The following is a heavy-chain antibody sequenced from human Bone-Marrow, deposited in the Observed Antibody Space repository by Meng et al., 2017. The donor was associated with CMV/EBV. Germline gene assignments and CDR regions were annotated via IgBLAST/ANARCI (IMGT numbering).Heavy chain of an antibody. CDR1: GFTFDDYA. D-gene: IGHD3-10*01. V-gene: IGHV3-9*01. J-gene: IGHJ6*02. CDR2: ISWNSGSI. Sequence: SLKISCAASGFTFDDYAMHWVRQAPGKGLEWVSGISWNSGSIGYADSVKGRFTISRDNAKNSLYLQMNSLRAEDTALYYCAKAYGSGSYYYYYGMDVWGQGNTVTVSS. CDR3: AKAYGSGSYYYYYGMDV.